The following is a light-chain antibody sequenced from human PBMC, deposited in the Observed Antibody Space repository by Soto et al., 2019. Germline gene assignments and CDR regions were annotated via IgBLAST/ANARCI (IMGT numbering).Light chain of an antibody. J-gene: IGKJ4*01. V-gene: IGKV3-20*01. CDR2: DAV. Sequence: EIVLTQSPATLSFSPGEGATLSFRAIQSVTGTNLAWYQQRAGQAPRLLIYDAVRRATGIPDRFSGSGSGTDFTLTISRLEPEDFAVYYCQQFGTSPPLTFGGGTKVDI. CDR1: QSVTGTN. CDR3: QQFGTSPPLT.